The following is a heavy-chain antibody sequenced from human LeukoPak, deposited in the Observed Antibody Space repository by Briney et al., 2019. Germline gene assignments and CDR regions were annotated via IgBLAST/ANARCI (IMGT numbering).Heavy chain of an antibody. D-gene: IGHD3-16*02. CDR3: ATAVYDYVCVSYRSHFVF. CDR1: GFTFDVFA. Sequence: GGSLRLSCAASGFTFDVFAMHWVRQAPGKGLDWVSGISWNSGSIGYAASVKGRFTISRDNAKNSLYLQTNSLRAEETAWYYWATAVYDYVCVSYRSHFVFWAQGTRVTVSS. CDR2: ISWNSGSI. V-gene: IGHV3-9*01. J-gene: IGHJ4*02.